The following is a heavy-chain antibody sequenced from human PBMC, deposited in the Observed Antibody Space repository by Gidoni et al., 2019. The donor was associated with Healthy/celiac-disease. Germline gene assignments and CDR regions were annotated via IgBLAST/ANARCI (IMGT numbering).Heavy chain of an antibody. D-gene: IGHD3-10*01. CDR3: AAAMVRGWFDP. CDR1: GCTFSSYG. CDR2: LSYDGSNQ. J-gene: IGHJ5*02. V-gene: IGHV3-30*03. Sequence: VQLVESGGGVAQPGRTLRSSCAADGCTFSSYGMHWVRQAPGKGLEWVAVLSYDGSNQHYADSVKGRFTISRDNSKNTLYLQMNSLSAEDTAVYYCAAAMVRGWFDPWGQGTLVTVSS.